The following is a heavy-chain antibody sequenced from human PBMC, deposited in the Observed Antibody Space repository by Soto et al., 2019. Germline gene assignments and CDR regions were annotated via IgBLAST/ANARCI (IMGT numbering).Heavy chain of an antibody. V-gene: IGHV1-18*01. CDR2: ISAYNGNT. CDR3: ARDKLTYYDFWSGYLFDY. J-gene: IGHJ4*02. D-gene: IGHD3-3*01. CDR1: GYTFTSYG. Sequence: ASVKVSCKASGYTFTSYGISWVRQAPGQGLEWMGWISAYNGNTNYAQKLQGRVTMTTDTSTSTAYMELRSLRSDDTAVYYCARDKLTYYDFWSGYLFDYWGQGTLVTVSS.